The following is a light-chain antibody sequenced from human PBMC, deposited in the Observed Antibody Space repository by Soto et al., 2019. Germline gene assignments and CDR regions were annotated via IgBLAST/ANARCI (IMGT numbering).Light chain of an antibody. J-gene: IGKJ1*01. CDR3: KQYNRWPPWT. CDR2: GAS. CDR1: QSVSSS. Sequence: EVVMTQSPATLSVSPGERATLSCRASQSVSSSLAWYQQKPGQAPRLLIYGASTRATGIPVRFSGSGSGTDFTITTSSLQSEDVAVYYCKQYNRWPPWTFGQGTKVEIK. V-gene: IGKV3-15*01.